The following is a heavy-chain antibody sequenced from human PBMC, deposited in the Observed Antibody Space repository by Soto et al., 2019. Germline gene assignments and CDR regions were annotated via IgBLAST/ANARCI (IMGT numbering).Heavy chain of an antibody. CDR2: ISAYNGNT. J-gene: IGHJ4*02. V-gene: IGHV1-18*04. Sequence: SVKVSCKASGYTFTSYGISWVRQAPGQGLEWMGWISAYNGNTNYAQKLQGRVTMTTDTSTSTAYMELRSLRSDDTAVYYCARTFYDSSGYYPGFDYWGQGTLVTVSS. CDR1: GYTFTSYG. CDR3: ARTFYDSSGYYPGFDY. D-gene: IGHD3-22*01.